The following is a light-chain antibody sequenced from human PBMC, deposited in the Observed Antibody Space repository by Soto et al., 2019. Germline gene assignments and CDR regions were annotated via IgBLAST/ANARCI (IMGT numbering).Light chain of an antibody. CDR1: QSISSTY. Sequence: EIVLPQSPGTLSLSPGERATLSCRASQSISSTYLAWYQQKPGQAPRLLIYGASSMATGIPDRFSGSGSGTDFTLTISRLEPEDFAVYYCQQYGSSSLTFGGGTKGEIK. CDR2: GAS. J-gene: IGKJ4*01. CDR3: QQYGSSSLT. V-gene: IGKV3-20*01.